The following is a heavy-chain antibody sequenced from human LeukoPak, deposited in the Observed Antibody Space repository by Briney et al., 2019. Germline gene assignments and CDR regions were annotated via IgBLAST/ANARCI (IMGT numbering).Heavy chain of an antibody. CDR2: IKQDGSEK. CDR1: GFTFSSYW. CDR3: ARVPYYDSSGYSWYFDY. D-gene: IGHD3-22*01. Sequence: GGSLRLSCAASGFTFSSYWMSWVRQAPGKGLEWVANIKQDGSEKYYVDSVKGRFTISRDNAKNSLYLQMNSLRAEDTAVYYCARVPYYDSSGYSWYFDYWGQGTLVTVSS. J-gene: IGHJ4*02. V-gene: IGHV3-7*01.